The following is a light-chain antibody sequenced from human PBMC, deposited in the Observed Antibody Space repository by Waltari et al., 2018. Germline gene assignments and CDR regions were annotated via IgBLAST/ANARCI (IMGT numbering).Light chain of an antibody. V-gene: IGLV1-47*01. CDR1: GSNIGGNY. CDR3: ASWDDDVSGVV. Sequence: QSVLTQPPSASGSPGQRVSISCSGSGSNIGGNYVYWYQQFPGSAPKVLLSQTKQRPSGGPDRFSGSKSGTSGSLSISGLLSEDEAEYYCASWDDDVSGVVFGGGTKLTVL. J-gene: IGLJ2*01. CDR2: QTK.